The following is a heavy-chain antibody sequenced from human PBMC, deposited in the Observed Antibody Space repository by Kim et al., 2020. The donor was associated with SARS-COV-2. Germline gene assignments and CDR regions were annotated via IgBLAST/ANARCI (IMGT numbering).Heavy chain of an antibody. CDR3: AKEEGYYDSSGYYHDAFDI. CDR1: GFTFSSYA. V-gene: IGHV3-23*01. Sequence: GGSLRLSCAASGFTFSSYAMSWVRQAPGKGLEWVSAISGSGGSTYYADSVKGRFTISRDNSKNTLYLQMNSLRAEDTAVYYCAKEEGYYDSSGYYHDAFDIWGQGTMVTVSS. CDR2: ISGSGGST. D-gene: IGHD3-22*01. J-gene: IGHJ3*02.